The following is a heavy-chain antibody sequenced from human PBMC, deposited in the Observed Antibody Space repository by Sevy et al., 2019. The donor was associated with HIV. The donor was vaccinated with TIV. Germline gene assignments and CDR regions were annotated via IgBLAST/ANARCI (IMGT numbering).Heavy chain of an antibody. V-gene: IGHV3-49*03. CDR1: GFNVGDYV. CDR2: IRSKAYGETR. J-gene: IGHJ6*02. CDR3: TRAMYYHDSGSYYGMDV. Sequence: GGSLRLSCRASGFNVGDYVMSWFRQAPGKGLDWVGFIRSKAYGETREYAASVKGRVTISREDSKGIAYLQMHRLKTEDTGRYYCTRAMYYHDSGSYYGMDVWGQWTTVTVSS. D-gene: IGHD3-10*01.